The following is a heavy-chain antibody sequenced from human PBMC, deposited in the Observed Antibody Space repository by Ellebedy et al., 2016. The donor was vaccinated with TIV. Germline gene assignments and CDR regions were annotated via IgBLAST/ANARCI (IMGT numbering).Heavy chain of an antibody. D-gene: IGHD2-15*01. CDR1: GGSFSGYY. V-gene: IGHV4-34*01. Sequence: SETLSLXXAVYGGSFSGYYWSWIRQPPGKGLEWIGEINHSGSTNYNPSLKSRVTISVDTSKNQFSLKLSSVTAADTAVYYCARGRGGRINYWGQGTLVTVSS. CDR2: INHSGST. J-gene: IGHJ4*02. CDR3: ARGRGGRINY.